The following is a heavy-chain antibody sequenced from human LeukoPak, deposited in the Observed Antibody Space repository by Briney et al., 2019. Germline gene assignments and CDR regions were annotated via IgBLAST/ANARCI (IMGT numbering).Heavy chain of an antibody. CDR1: GFTVSSNY. Sequence: PGGSLRLSCAASGFTVSSNYMSWVRQAPGKGLEWVSDIYSGGSTYYADSVKGRFTISRDNSKNTLYLQMNSLRAEDTAVYYCARIVLNYYYGMDVCGQGTTVTVSS. J-gene: IGHJ6*02. D-gene: IGHD2-8*01. CDR3: ARIVLNYYYGMDV. CDR2: IYSGGST. V-gene: IGHV3-66*01.